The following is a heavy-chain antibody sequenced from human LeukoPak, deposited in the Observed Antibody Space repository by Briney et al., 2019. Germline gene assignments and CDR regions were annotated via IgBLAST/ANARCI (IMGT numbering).Heavy chain of an antibody. Sequence: ASVKVSCKTSEYILSDYYVHWVRQAPGGGLEWMGWINLNSGGTNYAQKFQGRVTMTRDTSISTAYMELSSLRSDDTAVYYCARSSGGSGRWGDNWFDPWGQGTLVSVSS. CDR1: EYILSDYY. D-gene: IGHD3-10*01. CDR2: INLNSGGT. J-gene: IGHJ5*02. CDR3: ARSSGGSGRWGDNWFDP. V-gene: IGHV1-2*02.